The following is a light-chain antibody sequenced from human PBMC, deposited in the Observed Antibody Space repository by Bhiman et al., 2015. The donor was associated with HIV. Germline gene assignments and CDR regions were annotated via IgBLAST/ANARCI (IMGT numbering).Light chain of an antibody. CDR1: SSDVGGYNY. V-gene: IGLV2-14*03. Sequence: QSALTQPASVSGSPGQSITISCSGTSSDVGGYNYVSWYQQLPGKAPKVMIYDVSNRPSGVSNRFSGSKSGNTASLTISGLQAEDEADYYCSSYTSSSAYVFGTGTKVTVL. CDR2: DVS. J-gene: IGLJ1*01. CDR3: SSYTSSSAYV.